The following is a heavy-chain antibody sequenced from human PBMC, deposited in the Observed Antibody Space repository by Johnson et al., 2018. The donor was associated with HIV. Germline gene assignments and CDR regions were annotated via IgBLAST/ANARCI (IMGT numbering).Heavy chain of an antibody. Sequence: QVQLVESGGGVLRPGGSLRLSCAASGFIFSSYGMHWVRQAPGKGLEWVAVIWYDGSNKYYADSVKGRFTISRDNSKNTLYLQMHSLRDEDTAVYYCARVRTTMILGFDIWGQGTMVTVSS. CDR2: IWYDGSNK. V-gene: IGHV3-33*08. CDR3: ARVRTTMILGFDI. D-gene: IGHD3-22*01. J-gene: IGHJ3*02. CDR1: GFIFSSYG.